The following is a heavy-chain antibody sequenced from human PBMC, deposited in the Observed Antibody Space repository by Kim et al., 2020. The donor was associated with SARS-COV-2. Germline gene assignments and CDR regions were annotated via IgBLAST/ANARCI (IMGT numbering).Heavy chain of an antibody. V-gene: IGHV4-34*01. Sequence: SETLSLTCAVYGGSFSGYYWSWIRQPPGKGLEWIGEINHSGSTNYNPSLKSRVTISVDTSKNQFSLKLSSVTTADTAVYYCARGPTLGYCSSTSCYVRWYYFDYWGQGTMVTVSS. CDR1: GGSFSGYY. CDR3: ARGPTLGYCSSTSCYVRWYYFDY. D-gene: IGHD2-2*01. CDR2: INHSGST. J-gene: IGHJ4*02.